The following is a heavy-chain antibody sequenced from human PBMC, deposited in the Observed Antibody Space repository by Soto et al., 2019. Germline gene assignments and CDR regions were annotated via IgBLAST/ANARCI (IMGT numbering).Heavy chain of an antibody. CDR3: AKGEALVPAAILDY. J-gene: IGHJ4*02. CDR2: ASYDGSNT. V-gene: IGHV3-30*18. CDR1: GFTFSDFG. Sequence: GGSLRLSCAASGFTFSDFGMHWVRQAPGKGLEWVAVASYDGSNTFYADSVQGRFTISRDNSKHTVYLQMNSLRVEDTAVYFCAKGEALVPAAILDYWGQGTLVTVSS. D-gene: IGHD2-2*01.